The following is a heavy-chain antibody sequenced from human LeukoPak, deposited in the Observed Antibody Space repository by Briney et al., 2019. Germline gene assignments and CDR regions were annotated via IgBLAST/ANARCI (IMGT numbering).Heavy chain of an antibody. CDR2: IYPGDSET. Sequence: GESLKISCKGSGYXFTTYWISWVRQMPGKGLEWRGMIYPGDSETRYSPSFQGQVTISVDKSISTAYVQWSSLKASDTAMYYCARHGPWGSGSYSIDIWGQGTMVTVSS. J-gene: IGHJ3*02. CDR1: GYXFTTYW. V-gene: IGHV5-51*01. CDR3: ARHGPWGSGSYSIDI. D-gene: IGHD3-10*01.